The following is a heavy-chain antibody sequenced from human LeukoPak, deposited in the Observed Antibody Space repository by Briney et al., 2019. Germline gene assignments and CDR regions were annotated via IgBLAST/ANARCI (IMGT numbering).Heavy chain of an antibody. J-gene: IGHJ4*02. D-gene: IGHD2-2*02. CDR1: GYTYTKSW. V-gene: IGHV5-51*01. Sequence: GESLNISCKGSGYTYTKSWIAWARQMQGKGLELMGIINPLDSETSYSPPFQGQVTISVDKSISTAYLQWNSLKASDTAMYYCARQGCTTTSCHTIDYWGQGTLVTVSS. CDR2: INPLDSET. CDR3: ARQGCTTTSCHTIDY.